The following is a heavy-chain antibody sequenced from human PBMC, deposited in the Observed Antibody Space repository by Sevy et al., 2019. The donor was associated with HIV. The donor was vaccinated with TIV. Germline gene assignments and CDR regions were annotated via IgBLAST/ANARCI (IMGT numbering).Heavy chain of an antibody. J-gene: IGHJ4*02. CDR1: GASVSSGSFF. D-gene: IGHD6-6*01. CDR3: ARDQAESSSTGGLDS. V-gene: IGHV4-61*01. Sequence: SETLSLTCSVSGASVSSGSFFWTWIRQAPGKGLEWIGYIYYSGGTNYNPSLKSRVTFSVDTSKNQFSLKLRSVTAADTAVYYCARDQAESSSTGGLDSWGPGALVTVS. CDR2: IYYSGGT.